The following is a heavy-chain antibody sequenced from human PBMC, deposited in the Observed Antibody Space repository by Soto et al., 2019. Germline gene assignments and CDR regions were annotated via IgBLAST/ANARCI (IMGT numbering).Heavy chain of an antibody. D-gene: IGHD6-19*01. CDR1: GFTFSSYG. Sequence: GVLRLSCAASGFTFSSYGMHWVRQAPGKGLEWVAVIWYDGSNKYYADSVKGRYTISRDDSKNTVYLQMNSLGAEDTAVYYCTRDPLIAVAAYDAFDIWGQGTSVTVSS. V-gene: IGHV3-33*01. CDR2: IWYDGSNK. CDR3: TRDPLIAVAAYDAFDI. J-gene: IGHJ3*02.